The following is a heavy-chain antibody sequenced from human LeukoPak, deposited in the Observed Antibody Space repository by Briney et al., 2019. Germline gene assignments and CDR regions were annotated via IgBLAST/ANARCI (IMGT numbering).Heavy chain of an antibody. CDR2: IKQDGSEK. Sequence: GGSLRLSCAASGFTFSRYWMSWVRQAPGKGLEWVANIKQDGSEKYYVGSVRGRFTISRDNAKNSLDLQMSSLRAEDTAVYYCARERGGYCSGATYYKAFDIWGQGTMVTVSS. V-gene: IGHV3-7*01. J-gene: IGHJ3*02. CDR3: ARERGGYCSGATYYKAFDI. CDR1: GFTFSRYW. D-gene: IGHD2-15*01.